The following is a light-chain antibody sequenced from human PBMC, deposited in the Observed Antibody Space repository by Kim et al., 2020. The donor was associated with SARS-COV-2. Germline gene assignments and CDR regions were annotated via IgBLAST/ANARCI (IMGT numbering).Light chain of an antibody. Sequence: SYELTQPPSVSVAPGQTARVSCGGNSIGSKSVHWYQQKAGQAPVLVIYYDSDRPSGIPERFSGSNSGNTATLTISRVEAGDEADYYCQVWDSSSDHYVFGTGTKVTVL. V-gene: IGLV3-21*04. CDR3: QVWDSSSDHYV. J-gene: IGLJ1*01. CDR2: YDS. CDR1: SIGSKS.